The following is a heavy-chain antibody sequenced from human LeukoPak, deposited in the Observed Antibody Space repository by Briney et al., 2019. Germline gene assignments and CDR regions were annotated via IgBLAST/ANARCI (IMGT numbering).Heavy chain of an antibody. D-gene: IGHD3-10*01. Sequence: GASVKVSCKASGGTFSSYAISWVRRAPGQGLEWMGGIIPIFGTANYAQKFQGRVTITADESTSTAYMELSSLRSEDTAVYYCARPAAVRGAPWYYGMDVWGQGTTVTVSS. V-gene: IGHV1-69*01. CDR1: GGTFSSYA. CDR3: ARPAAVRGAPWYYGMDV. CDR2: IIPIFGTA. J-gene: IGHJ6*02.